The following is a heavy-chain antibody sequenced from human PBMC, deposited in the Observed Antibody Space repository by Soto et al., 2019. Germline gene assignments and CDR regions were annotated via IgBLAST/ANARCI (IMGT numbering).Heavy chain of an antibody. V-gene: IGHV4-34*01. CDR2: MNHSGST. J-gene: IGHJ6*02. D-gene: IGHD2-2*01. CDR3: ARAEGKENIVVVPAAMYYYYGMDV. CDR1: GGSFSGYY. Sequence: SETLSLTCAVYGGSFSGYYWSWIRQPPGKGLEWIGEMNHSGSTNYNPSLKSRVTISVDTSKNQFSLKLSSVTAADTAVYYCARAEGKENIVVVPAAMYYYYGMDVWGQGTTVTVSS.